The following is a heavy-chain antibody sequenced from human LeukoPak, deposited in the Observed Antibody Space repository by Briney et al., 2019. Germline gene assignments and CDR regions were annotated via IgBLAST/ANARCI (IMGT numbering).Heavy chain of an antibody. CDR3: ARQGSNSSGWYPVDD. CDR2: LNPNSGGT. Sequence: ASVKVSCKTSGYTFTAYYIHWLRQAPGQGLEWMEWLNPNSGGTKFGQTFQGRVTLTRDTSISSAYLELSSLTSDDTAVYFCARQGSNSSGWYPVDDWGQGTLVTVSS. CDR1: GYTFTAYY. D-gene: IGHD6-19*01. J-gene: IGHJ4*02. V-gene: IGHV1-2*02.